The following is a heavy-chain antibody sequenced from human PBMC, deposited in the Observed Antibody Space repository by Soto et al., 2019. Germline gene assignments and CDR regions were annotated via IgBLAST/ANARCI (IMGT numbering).Heavy chain of an antibody. CDR1: GFTFSSYA. CDR3: ASRSSGWYFDS. J-gene: IGHJ4*02. V-gene: IGHV3-23*01. Sequence: EVQLLESGGGLVQPGGSLRLSCAASGFTFSSYAMNWVRQAPGKGLEWVSVISGSGGSTYYADSVKGRLTISSDNSKNTLYLQMNSMRAEDTAVYYCASRSSGWYFDSWGQGTLVTVSS. D-gene: IGHD6-19*01. CDR2: ISGSGGST.